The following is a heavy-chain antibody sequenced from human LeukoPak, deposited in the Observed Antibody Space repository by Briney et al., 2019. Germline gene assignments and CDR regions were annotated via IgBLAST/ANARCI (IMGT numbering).Heavy chain of an antibody. D-gene: IGHD1-14*01. Sequence: SETLSLTCSVNGGSFSGMYWSWIRQSPGKGLQWIGEINHTGFAKYAPSLKSRATLSVDTSKTQFSLRMNSVTAADTAVYYCARGVYGTSAFDFWGQGTLVTVSS. V-gene: IGHV4-34*01. CDR1: GGSFSGMY. J-gene: IGHJ4*02. CDR3: ARGVYGTSAFDF. CDR2: INHTGFA.